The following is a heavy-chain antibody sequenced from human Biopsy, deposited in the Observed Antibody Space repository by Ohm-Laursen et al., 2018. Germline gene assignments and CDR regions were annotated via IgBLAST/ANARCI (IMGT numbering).Heavy chain of an antibody. CDR1: GFMFSASW. D-gene: IGHD5-24*01. Sequence: SLRLSCAASGFMFSASWMSWVRQAPGKGLEWVANINPDVSVKYFADSVKGRFTISRDNAENSMYLQMSSLTVDDTAVYYCARDERWGQGTLVTVSS. CDR2: INPDVSVK. J-gene: IGHJ4*02. V-gene: IGHV3-7*01. CDR3: ARDER.